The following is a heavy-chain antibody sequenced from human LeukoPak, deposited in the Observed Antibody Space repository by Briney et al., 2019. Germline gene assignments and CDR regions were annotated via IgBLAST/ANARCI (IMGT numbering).Heavy chain of an antibody. Sequence: SQTLSLTCTVSGGSISSGDYYWSWIRQPPGKGLEWIGYIYYSGSTNYNPSLKSRVTISVDTSKNQFSLKLSSVTAADTAVYYCARRGVRYSSSWFQYFQHWGQGTLVTVSS. CDR1: GGSISSGDYY. J-gene: IGHJ1*01. V-gene: IGHV4-30-4*01. CDR2: IYYSGST. CDR3: ARRGVRYSSSWFQYFQH. D-gene: IGHD6-13*01.